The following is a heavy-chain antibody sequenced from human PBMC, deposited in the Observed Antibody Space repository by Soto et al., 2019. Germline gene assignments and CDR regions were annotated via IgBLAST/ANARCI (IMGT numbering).Heavy chain of an antibody. V-gene: IGHV3-23*01. D-gene: IGHD6-19*01. Sequence: DVQLLESGGALVQPGGSLRLSCAASGFTFSSYAMAWVRQAPGKGLEWVSKIGGRDGSTDYADAVKGRFTISRDNSKNTLHLQMSSLRGEDMAVYYCAREDRGWYGEFFQYWGQGTLVTVSS. CDR1: GFTFSSYA. CDR2: IGGRDGST. CDR3: AREDRGWYGEFFQY. J-gene: IGHJ1*01.